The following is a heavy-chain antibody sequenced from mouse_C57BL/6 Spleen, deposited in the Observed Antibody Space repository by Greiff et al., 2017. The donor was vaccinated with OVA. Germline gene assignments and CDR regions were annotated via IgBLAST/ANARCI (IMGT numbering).Heavy chain of an antibody. CDR3: ARGDYGSSYYY. V-gene: IGHV5-17*01. D-gene: IGHD1-1*01. CDR2: ISSGSSTI. CDR1: GFTFSDYG. Sequence: DVMLVESGGGLVKPGGSLKLSCAASGFTFSDYGMHWVRQAPATGLEWVAYISSGSSTIYSADTVKGRLTISRDHAKNTLFLQMTSLRSEDTAMDYCARGDYGSSYYYWGQGTTLTVSS. J-gene: IGHJ2*01.